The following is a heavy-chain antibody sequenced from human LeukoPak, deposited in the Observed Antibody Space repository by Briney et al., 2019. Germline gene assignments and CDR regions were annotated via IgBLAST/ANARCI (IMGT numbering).Heavy chain of an antibody. J-gene: IGHJ4*02. Sequence: GGSLRLSCAVSGITFEDYAFHWVRQVPGRGLEWVSLSWDGSSSYVADSVKGRFTTSRDNSKNSLYLQMNSLRAEDTALYYCARVQPKTFYYDSTGGYFDYWGQGTLVTVSS. CDR1: GITFEDYA. CDR2: SWDGSSS. CDR3: ARVQPKTFYYDSTGGYFDY. D-gene: IGHD3-22*01. V-gene: IGHV3-43D*03.